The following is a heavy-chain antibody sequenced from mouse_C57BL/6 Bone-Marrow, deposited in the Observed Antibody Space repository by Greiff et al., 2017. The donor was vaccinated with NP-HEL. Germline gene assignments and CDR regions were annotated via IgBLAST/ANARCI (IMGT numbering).Heavy chain of an antibody. D-gene: IGHD3-2*02. CDR2: INPRGGYT. CDR3: ARGGSSGYGY. Sequence: VQLQQSGAELAKPGASVKLSCKASGYTFTSYWMHWVKQRPGQGLEWMGTINPRGGYTKYNQKLKDKATLTADKSSSTAYMQLSSLTYEDSAVYYCARGGSSGYGYWGQGTTLTVSS. J-gene: IGHJ2*01. V-gene: IGHV1-7*01. CDR1: GYTFTSYW.